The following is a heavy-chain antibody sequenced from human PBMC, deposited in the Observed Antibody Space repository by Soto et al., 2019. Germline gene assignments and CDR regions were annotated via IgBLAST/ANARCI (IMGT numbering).Heavy chain of an antibody. V-gene: IGHV3-23*01. Sequence: GGSLRLSCAASGFTFTSYAMSWVRQAPGKGLEWVSSLSSGGSGTYYADSVKGRFTISRDNSNNTLYMEMNSLRADDTAVYYCAKAARLLDSWGQGVLVTVSS. CDR2: LSSGGSGT. D-gene: IGHD6-25*01. J-gene: IGHJ4*02. CDR1: GFTFTSYA. CDR3: AKAARLLDS.